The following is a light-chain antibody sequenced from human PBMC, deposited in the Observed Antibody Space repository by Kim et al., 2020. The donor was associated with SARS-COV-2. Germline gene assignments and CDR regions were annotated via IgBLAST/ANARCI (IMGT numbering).Light chain of an antibody. CDR2: LAS. CDR3: MQALKTPLT. J-gene: IGKJ3*01. CDR1: QSLLYSNGYSY. V-gene: IGKV2-28*01. Sequence: DIVMTQSPLSLPVTPGESASISCGSSQSLLYSNGYSYLDWYVQKPGQSPQLLIFLASTLASGVPDRFSGSGSGTDFTLKITRVEAEDIGVYFCMQALKTPLTFGARTKVDIK.